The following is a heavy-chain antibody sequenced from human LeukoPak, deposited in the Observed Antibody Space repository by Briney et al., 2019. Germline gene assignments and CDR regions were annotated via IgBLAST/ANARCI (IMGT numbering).Heavy chain of an antibody. CDR3: ARADPIAARPGGFDY. J-gene: IGHJ4*02. D-gene: IGHD6-6*01. Sequence: SETLSLTCTVSGGCISSGDYCWSWIRQPPGKGLEWIGYIYYSGSTYYNPSLKSRVTISVDTSKNQFSLKLSSVTAADTAVYYCARADPIAARPGGFDYWGQGTLVTVSS. V-gene: IGHV4-30-4*08. CDR1: GGCISSGDYC. CDR2: IYYSGST.